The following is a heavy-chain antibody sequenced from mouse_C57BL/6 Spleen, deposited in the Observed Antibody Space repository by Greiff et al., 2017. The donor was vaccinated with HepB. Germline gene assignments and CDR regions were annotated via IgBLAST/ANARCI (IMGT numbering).Heavy chain of an antibody. CDR3: VRDSSTAAWFAY. CDR1: GFTFNTYA. Sequence: EVQRVESGGGLVQPKGSLKLSCAASGFTFNTYAMHWVRQAPGKGLEWVARIRSKSSNYATYYADSAKDRFTISRDDSQSMLYLQMNNLKTEDTAMYYCVRDSSTAAWFAYWGQGTLVTVSA. CDR2: IRSKSSNYAT. J-gene: IGHJ3*01. V-gene: IGHV10-3*01.